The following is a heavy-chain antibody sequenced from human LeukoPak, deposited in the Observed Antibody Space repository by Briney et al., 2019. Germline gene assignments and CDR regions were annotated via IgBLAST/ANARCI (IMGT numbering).Heavy chain of an antibody. CDR3: ATLRVPYSSGWHRRGDWFDP. Sequence: ASVKVSCKASGYTFTSYYMHWVRQAPGQGLEWMGIINPSGGNTSYAQKFQGRVTMTEDTSTDTAYMELSSLRSEDTAVYYCATLRVPYSSGWHRRGDWFDPWGQGTLVTVSS. CDR2: INPSGGNT. CDR1: GYTFTSYY. J-gene: IGHJ5*02. V-gene: IGHV1-46*01. D-gene: IGHD6-19*01.